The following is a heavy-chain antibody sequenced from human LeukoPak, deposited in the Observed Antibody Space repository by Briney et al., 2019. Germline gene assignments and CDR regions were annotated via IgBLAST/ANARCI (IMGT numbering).Heavy chain of an antibody. Sequence: GGSLRLSCTASGFPFIDYSMNWVRQAPGKGLEWISYIGIESGNTKYADSVKGRFTIFADNAKNSLYLQMNSLRVEDTAVYYCARDHNYAFDNWGQGTLVSVSS. V-gene: IGHV3-48*04. CDR1: GFPFIDYS. J-gene: IGHJ4*02. D-gene: IGHD1-1*01. CDR2: IGIESGNT. CDR3: ARDHNYAFDN.